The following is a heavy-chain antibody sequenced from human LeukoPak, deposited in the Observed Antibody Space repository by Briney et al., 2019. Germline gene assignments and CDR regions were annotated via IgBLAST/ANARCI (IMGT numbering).Heavy chain of an antibody. Sequence: GSSVKVSCKASGGTFSSYAISWVRQAPGQGLEWMGGIIPIFGTVNYAQKFQGRVTITTDESTSTAYMELSSLRSEDTAVYYCARRSWGTAAGMGGNWFDPWGQGTLDTVSS. V-gene: IGHV1-69*05. J-gene: IGHJ5*02. CDR1: GGTFSSYA. CDR3: ARRSWGTAAGMGGNWFDP. D-gene: IGHD6-13*01. CDR2: IIPIFGTV.